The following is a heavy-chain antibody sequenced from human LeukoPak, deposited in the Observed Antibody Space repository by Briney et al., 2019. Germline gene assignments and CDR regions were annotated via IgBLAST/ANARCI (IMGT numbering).Heavy chain of an antibody. J-gene: IGHJ4*02. CDR3: ARDRSYYDSSGYYTHDY. Sequence: ALVKVSCKASGYTFTGYYMHWVRQAPGQGLEWMGWINPNSGGTNYAQKFQGRVTMTRDTSISTAYMELSRLRSDDTAVYYCARDRSYYDSSGYYTHDYWGQGTLVTVSS. CDR1: GYTFTGYY. D-gene: IGHD3-22*01. V-gene: IGHV1-2*02. CDR2: INPNSGGT.